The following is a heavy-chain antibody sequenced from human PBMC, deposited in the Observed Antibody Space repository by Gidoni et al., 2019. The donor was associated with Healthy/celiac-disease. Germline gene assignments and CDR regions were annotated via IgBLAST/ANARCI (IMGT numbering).Heavy chain of an antibody. CDR2: IXSXSSYI. CDR3: ARXXXNGXXX. Sequence: EVPLVEXGGGLXKPGGAXRLSXAAFXFTFRSNSMNWVRQAPGKGLEWVSSIXSXSSYIXYAXXXKGXFTISXXNAXXXLXXXMNXXXAEXXXVXXXARXXXNGXXXWGXXTL. CDR1: XFTFRSNS. D-gene: IGHD2-8*01. V-gene: IGHV3-21*01. J-gene: IGHJ1*01.